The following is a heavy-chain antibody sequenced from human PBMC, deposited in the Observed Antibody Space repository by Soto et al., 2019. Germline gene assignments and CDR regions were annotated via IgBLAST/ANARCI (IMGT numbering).Heavy chain of an antibody. V-gene: IGHV3-53*04. J-gene: IGHJ2*01. CDR1: GFTVSSNY. Sequence: GGSLRLSCAASGFTVSSNYMSWVRQAPGKGLEWVSVIYSGGSTYYADSVKGRFTISRHNSKNTLYLQMNSLRAEDTAVYYCAREWRPDSAIFNWYFDLWGRGTLVTVSS. D-gene: IGHD3-3*01. CDR2: IYSGGST. CDR3: AREWRPDSAIFNWYFDL.